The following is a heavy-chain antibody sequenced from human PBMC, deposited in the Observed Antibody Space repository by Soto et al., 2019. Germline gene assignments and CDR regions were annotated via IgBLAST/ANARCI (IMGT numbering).Heavy chain of an antibody. CDR3: ARSETHIRSSGLFDY. Sequence: SETLSLTCTVSGGSISSSSYYWGWIRQPPGKGLEWIGSIYYSGSTYYNPSLKSRVTISVDTSKNQFSLKLSSVTAADTAVYYCARSETHIRSSGLFDYWGQGTLVTVSS. CDR1: GGSISSSSYY. J-gene: IGHJ4*02. CDR2: IYYSGST. D-gene: IGHD6-19*01. V-gene: IGHV4-39*01.